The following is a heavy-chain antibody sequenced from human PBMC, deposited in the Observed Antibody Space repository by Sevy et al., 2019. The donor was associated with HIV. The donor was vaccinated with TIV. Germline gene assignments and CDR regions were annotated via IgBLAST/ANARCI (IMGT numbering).Heavy chain of an antibody. V-gene: IGHV3-23*01. D-gene: IGHD3-3*01. CDR1: GFTFSSYA. J-gene: IGHJ6*03. Sequence: GGSLRLSCAASGFTFSSYAMSWVRQAPGKGLEWVSAISGSGGSTYYADSVKGRFTISRDNSKNTLYLQMNSLRAEDTAVYYCAREVVLRFLEWLNTYYYYMDVWGKGTTVTVSS. CDR3: AREVVLRFLEWLNTYYYYMDV. CDR2: ISGSGGST.